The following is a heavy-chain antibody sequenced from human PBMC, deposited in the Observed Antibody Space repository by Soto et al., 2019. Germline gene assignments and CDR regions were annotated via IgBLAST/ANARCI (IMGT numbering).Heavy chain of an antibody. V-gene: IGHV4-4*02. Sequence: SETLSLTCAVSGGSISSINWWSWVRQPPGKGLEWIGEIYHSGSTNYNPSLKSRVTISVDKPKHQFSLKLSSVTAADTAVYYCARDPRFGIAAAGRYYYYGMDVWGQGTTVTVSS. D-gene: IGHD6-13*01. CDR1: GGSISSINW. CDR3: ARDPRFGIAAAGRYYYYGMDV. CDR2: IYHSGST. J-gene: IGHJ6*02.